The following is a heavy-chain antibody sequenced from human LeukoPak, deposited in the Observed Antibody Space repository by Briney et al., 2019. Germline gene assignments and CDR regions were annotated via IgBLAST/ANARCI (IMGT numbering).Heavy chain of an antibody. V-gene: IGHV3-7*01. CDR2: IKQDGSEV. CDR3: VRALGSSSSGF. D-gene: IGHD6-6*01. J-gene: IGHJ4*02. CDR1: GFTFDRSW. Sequence: GGSLRLSCAASGFTFDRSWMSWVRQAPGEGLEWVANIKQDGSEVYYVDSVEGRFTVSRDNAKNSLSLQMNSLRGEDTAVYYCVRALGSSSSGFWGQVTLVTVSS.